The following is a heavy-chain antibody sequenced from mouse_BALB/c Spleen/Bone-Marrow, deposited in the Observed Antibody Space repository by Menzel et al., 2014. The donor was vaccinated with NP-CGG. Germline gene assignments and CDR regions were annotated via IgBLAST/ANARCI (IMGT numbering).Heavy chain of an antibody. V-gene: IGHV1-4*01. Sequence: VQLQQSGAELARPGASVKMSCKASGYTFTSYTMQWIRQRPGQGLEWIGYIVPSSDHTNYNQNFKDKATLTADKSSSTAYMQLNSLTSEDFAVYYCAREARTGAWFAYWGQGTLVTVSA. CDR1: GYTFTSYT. CDR3: AREARTGAWFAY. D-gene: IGHD4-1*01. CDR2: IVPSSDHT. J-gene: IGHJ3*01.